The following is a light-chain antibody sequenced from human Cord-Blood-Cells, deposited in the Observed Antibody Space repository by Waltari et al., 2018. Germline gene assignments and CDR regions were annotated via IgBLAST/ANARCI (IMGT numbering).Light chain of an antibody. V-gene: IGKV3-11*01. CDR3: QQRSNWTPLT. J-gene: IGKJ4*01. CDR1: QSVSSY. Sequence: EIVLTQSPATLSLSPGERATLSCRARQSVSSYLAWYQQKPGQAPRLLIYDASNRATGIPARFSGSGSGKDFTLTISSLEPEDFAVYYCQQRSNWTPLTFGGGTKVEIK. CDR2: DAS.